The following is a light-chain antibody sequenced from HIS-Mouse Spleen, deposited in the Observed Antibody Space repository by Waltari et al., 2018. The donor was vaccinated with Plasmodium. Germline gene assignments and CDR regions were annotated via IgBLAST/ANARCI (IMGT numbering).Light chain of an antibody. CDR2: AAS. J-gene: IGKJ2*01. V-gene: IGKV1-8*01. CDR3: QQYYSYPYT. Sequence: AIRMTQSPSSFSASTGVRVTNTCRASQGISSYLAWYQQKPGKAPKLLIYAASTLQSGVPSRFSGSGSGTDFTLTISCLQSEDFATYYCQQYYSYPYTFGQGTKLEIK. CDR1: QGISSY.